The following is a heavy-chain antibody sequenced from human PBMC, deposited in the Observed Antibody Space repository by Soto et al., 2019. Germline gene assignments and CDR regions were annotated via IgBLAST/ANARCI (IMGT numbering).Heavy chain of an antibody. CDR1: GGSISDGYY. CDR2: ISYSGST. V-gene: IGHV4-31*03. CDR3: ARRDRSGYSYWLDT. Sequence: KSSETLSLTCTVSGGSISDGYYWSCIRQHPGKGLEWIGSISYSGSTSYNPSLKSRLTISVDRSKSQFSLNLSSVTAADTAVYYCARRDRSGYSYWLDTWGQGTLVTVSS. D-gene: IGHD3-22*01. J-gene: IGHJ5*02.